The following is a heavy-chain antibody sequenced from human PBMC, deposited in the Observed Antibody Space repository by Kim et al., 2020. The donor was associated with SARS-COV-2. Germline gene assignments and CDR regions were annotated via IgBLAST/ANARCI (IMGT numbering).Heavy chain of an antibody. J-gene: IGHJ3*02. V-gene: IGHV3-21*01. CDR2: ISSSSSYI. D-gene: IGHD2-2*01. CDR1: GFTFSSYS. Sequence: GGSLRLPCAASGFTFSSYSMNWVRQAPGKGLEWVSSISSSSSYIYYADSVKGRLTISRDNAKNSLYLQMNSLRAEDTAVYYCARDPGGGIVVVPAATQIEYAFEILGQGTMVTVSS. CDR3: ARDPGGGIVVVPAATQIEYAFEI.